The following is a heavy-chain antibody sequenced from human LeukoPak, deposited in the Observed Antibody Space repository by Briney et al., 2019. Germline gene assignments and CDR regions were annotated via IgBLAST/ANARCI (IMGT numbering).Heavy chain of an antibody. CDR2: IYYSGST. V-gene: IGHV4-59*01. CDR3: ARGSGSYSPYPLFDY. J-gene: IGHJ4*01. D-gene: IGHD1-26*01. CDR1: GGSISSYY. Sequence: SETLSLTCTVSGGSISSYYWSWIRQPPGKGLEWIGYIYYSGSTNYNPSLKSRVTISVDTSKDQFSLKLSSVTAADTAVYYCARGSGSYSPYPLFDYWGQEPWSPSPQ.